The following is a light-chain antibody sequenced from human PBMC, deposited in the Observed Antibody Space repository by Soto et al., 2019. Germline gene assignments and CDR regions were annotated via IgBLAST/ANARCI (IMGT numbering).Light chain of an antibody. J-gene: IGKJ4*01. Sequence: DIQMTQSPSSLSASVGDRVTISCRASQSVTTYLNWYQQKPGKAPKVLIYAASSLQSGVASRFSGSGSGTDSTLTISSLQPEDFATYYCQQRYSAPLTFGGGTKVEIK. V-gene: IGKV1-39*01. CDR2: AAS. CDR3: QQRYSAPLT. CDR1: QSVTTY.